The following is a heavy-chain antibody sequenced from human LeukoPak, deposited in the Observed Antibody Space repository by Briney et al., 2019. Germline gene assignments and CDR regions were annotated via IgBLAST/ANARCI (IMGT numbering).Heavy chain of an antibody. D-gene: IGHD1-1*01. V-gene: IGHV3-30*14. Sequence: PGGSLRLSCAASGFTFSSYAMHWVRQAPGKGLEWVAVISYDGSNKYYADSVKGRFTISRDNSKNTLYLQMNSLRAEDTAVYYCARDKENGTDYWGQGTLVTVSS. J-gene: IGHJ4*02. CDR3: ARDKENGTDY. CDR2: ISYDGSNK. CDR1: GFTFSSYA.